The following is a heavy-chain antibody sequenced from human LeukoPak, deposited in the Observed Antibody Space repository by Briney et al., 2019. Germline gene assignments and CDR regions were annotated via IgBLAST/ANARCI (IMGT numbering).Heavy chain of an antibody. V-gene: IGHV3-11*05. D-gene: IGHD3-10*01. J-gene: IGHJ4*02. Sequence: KPSETLSLTCSVSGASISGYYWSWIRQAPGKGLEWVSYISSSSSSKKYADSVKGRFTISRDNAKNSLYLQMNSLRAEDTAVYYCARVTGNSFDYWGQGTLVTVSS. CDR1: GASISGYY. CDR2: ISSSSSSK. CDR3: ARVTGNSFDY.